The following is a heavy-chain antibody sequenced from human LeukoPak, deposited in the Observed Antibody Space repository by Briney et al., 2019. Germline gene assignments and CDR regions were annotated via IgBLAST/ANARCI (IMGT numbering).Heavy chain of an antibody. CDR3: ARVGAYNFDH. CDR2: RGTGSST. D-gene: IGHD3-16*01. Sequence: RGTGSSTYYADSVKGRFTVSRDNARNSLFLQMNSLRVEDTAVYYCARVGAYNFDHWGQGSLVTVSS. V-gene: IGHV3-48*03. J-gene: IGHJ4*02.